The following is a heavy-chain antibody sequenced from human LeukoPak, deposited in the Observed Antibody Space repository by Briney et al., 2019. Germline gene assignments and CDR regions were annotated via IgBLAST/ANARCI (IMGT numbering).Heavy chain of an antibody. Sequence: PGGSLRLSCAASGFSFNIYGMHWVRQAPGKGLEWVAVIWHDGSSQFYADSVKGRFTISRDNSKNTLYLQMNSLRAEDTAVYYCAKDPTMVRGVPDAFDIWGQGTMVAVSS. J-gene: IGHJ3*02. CDR2: IWHDGSSQ. D-gene: IGHD3-10*01. V-gene: IGHV3-33*06. CDR3: AKDPTMVRGVPDAFDI. CDR1: GFSFNIYG.